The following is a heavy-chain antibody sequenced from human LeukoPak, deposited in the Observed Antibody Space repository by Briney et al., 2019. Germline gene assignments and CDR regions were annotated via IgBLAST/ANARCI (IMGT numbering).Heavy chain of an antibody. Sequence: GSLRPSCAASGFSFISYGMHWVRQAPGKGLEWVGVISDDGRSKDYADSVKGRFTISRDNSKDTLYLQMNSLRDEDTAVYYCAKRPSDYGDYVSYFDYWGQGTLVTVSS. J-gene: IGHJ4*02. CDR1: GFSFISYG. D-gene: IGHD4-17*01. CDR3: AKRPSDYGDYVSYFDY. CDR2: ISDDGRSK. V-gene: IGHV3-30*18.